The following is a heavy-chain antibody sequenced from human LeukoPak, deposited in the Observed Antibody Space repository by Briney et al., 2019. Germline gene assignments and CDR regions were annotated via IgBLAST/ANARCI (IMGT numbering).Heavy chain of an antibody. CDR1: GYTFTSYG. J-gene: IGHJ4*02. CDR3: ARDFWSIAARPWPFDY. CDR2: ISAYNGNT. Sequence: ASVKVSCKASGYTFTSYGISWVRQAPGQGLEWMGWISAYNGNTNYAQKLQGRVTMTRDMSTSTVYMELSSLRSEDTAVYYCARDFWSIAARPWPFDYWGQGTLVTVSS. D-gene: IGHD6-6*01. V-gene: IGHV1-18*01.